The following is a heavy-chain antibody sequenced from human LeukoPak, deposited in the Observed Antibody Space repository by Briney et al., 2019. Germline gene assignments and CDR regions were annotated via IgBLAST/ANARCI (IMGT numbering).Heavy chain of an antibody. CDR1: GFALSSHW. CDR2: VNRDGSET. V-gene: IGHV3-7*03. CDR3: ARNNGMDV. J-gene: IGHJ6*02. Sequence: GGSLRLSCAASGFALSSHWMTWVRQVPGRRPEWVANVNRDGSETYYLDFVKGRFTISKDNAKSSLYLQMNSLRAEDTALYHCARNNGMDVWGQGTTVTVSS.